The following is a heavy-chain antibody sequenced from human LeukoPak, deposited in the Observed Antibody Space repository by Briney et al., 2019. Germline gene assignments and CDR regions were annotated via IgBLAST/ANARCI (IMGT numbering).Heavy chain of an antibody. CDR3: ARTGATIAAAGPPTV. Sequence: GASVKVSCKASGGTFSSYAISWVRQAPGQGLEWMGGIIPIFGTENYAQKFQSRVTITTDESTSTAYMELSSPRSEDTAVYYCARTGATIAAAGPPTVWGQGTLVTVSS. CDR2: IIPIFGTE. J-gene: IGHJ4*02. V-gene: IGHV1-69*05. CDR1: GGTFSSYA. D-gene: IGHD6-13*01.